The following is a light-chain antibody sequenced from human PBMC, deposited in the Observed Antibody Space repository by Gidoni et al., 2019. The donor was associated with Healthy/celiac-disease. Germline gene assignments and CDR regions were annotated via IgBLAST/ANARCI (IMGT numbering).Light chain of an antibody. CDR1: QSSSSY. J-gene: IGKJ4*02. CDR2: AAS. Sequence: IQITRSPSSLSASLGDRGTITCRASQSSSSYLNWYQQKPGKAPNLLIYAASSLQSGVPSRFSGSGSGTDFTLTISSMQLEDFETDDCQQSYSTPLTFGGGTKVEIK. V-gene: IGKV1-39*01. CDR3: QQSYSTPLT.